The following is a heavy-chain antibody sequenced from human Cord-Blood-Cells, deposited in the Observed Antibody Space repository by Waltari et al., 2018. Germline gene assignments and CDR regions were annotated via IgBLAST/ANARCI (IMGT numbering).Heavy chain of an antibody. J-gene: IGHJ6*02. V-gene: IGHV4-34*01. CDR1: GGSFSGYY. Sequence: QVQLQQWGAGLLKPSETLSLTCAVYGGSFSGYYWSWIRQPPGKGLEWIGEINHSGSTNYNPSLKSRVTISVDTSKNQFSLKLSSVTAADTAVYYCARSDVDIVATIKDPDYYYGMEVWGQGTTVTVSS. CDR3: ARSDVDIVATIKDPDYYYGMEV. D-gene: IGHD5-12*01. CDR2: INHSGST.